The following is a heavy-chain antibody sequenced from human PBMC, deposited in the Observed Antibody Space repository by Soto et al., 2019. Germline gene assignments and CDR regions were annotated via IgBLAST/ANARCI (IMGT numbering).Heavy chain of an antibody. CDR1: GFTFSSYS. D-gene: IGHD2-15*01. V-gene: IGHV3-48*01. CDR2: ISSSSSTI. CDR3: ARDGYCSGGSCYPIDAFVI. J-gene: IGHJ3*02. Sequence: EVQLVESGGGLVQPGGSLRLSCAASGFTFSSYSMNWVRQAPGKGLEWVSYISSSSSTIYYADSVKGRFTISRDNAKKSLYLQMNSLTAEDTAVHYCARDGYCSGGSCYPIDAFVIWGQGTMVTVSS.